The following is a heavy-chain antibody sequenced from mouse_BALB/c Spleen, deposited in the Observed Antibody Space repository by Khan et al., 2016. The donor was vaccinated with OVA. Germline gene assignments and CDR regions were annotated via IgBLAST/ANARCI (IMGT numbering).Heavy chain of an antibody. CDR3: TYSFLLYCMDY. CDR2: IDPAKGNT. Sequence: VQLKQSGAELVKPGASVKLSCTASGFKIKDIYIHWVKQRPVQGLEWIGRIDPAKGNTKFDPKFQGKASITADTSSNTAYLQLSSLTSEDTAVYYCTYSFLLYCMDYWGQGTSVTVSS. CDR1: GFKIKDIY. J-gene: IGHJ4*01. D-gene: IGHD1-2*01. V-gene: IGHV14-3*02.